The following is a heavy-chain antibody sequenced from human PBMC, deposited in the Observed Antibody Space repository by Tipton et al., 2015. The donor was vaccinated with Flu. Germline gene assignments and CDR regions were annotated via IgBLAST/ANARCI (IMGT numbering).Heavy chain of an antibody. J-gene: IGHJ4*02. V-gene: IGHV4-39*07. CDR1: GGSISSSSYY. Sequence: TLSLTCTVSGGSISSSSYYWGWIRQPPGKGLEWIGSIYYSGSTYYNPSLKSRVTISVDTSKNQFSLKLSSVTAADTAVYYCARDELRLLLWFGEYLGAFDYWGQGTLVTVSS. CDR2: IYYSGST. CDR3: ARDELRLLLWFGEYLGAFDY. D-gene: IGHD3-10*01.